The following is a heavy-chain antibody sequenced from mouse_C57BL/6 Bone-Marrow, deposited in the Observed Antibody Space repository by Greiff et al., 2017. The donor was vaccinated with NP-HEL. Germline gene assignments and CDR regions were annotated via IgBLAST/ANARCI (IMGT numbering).Heavy chain of an antibody. Sequence: QVQLQQPGAELVRPGTSVKLSCKASGYTFTSSWMHWVKQRPGQGLAWIGVIDPSDSYTNYNQKFKGKATLTVDTSSSTAYMQLSSLTSEDSAVYYCAGRGTTVVARDCYFDVGGTGTTVTVAS. CDR2: IDPSDSYT. J-gene: IGHJ1*03. V-gene: IGHV1-59*01. CDR1: GYTFTSSW. D-gene: IGHD1-1*01. CDR3: AGRGTTVVARDCYFDV.